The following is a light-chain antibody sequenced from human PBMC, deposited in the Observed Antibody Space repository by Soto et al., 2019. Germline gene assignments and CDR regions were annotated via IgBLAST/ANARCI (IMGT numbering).Light chain of an antibody. Sequence: QSALTQPASVSGSPGQSITISCTGTSSDVGGYAYVSWYQQYPGKAPKLVISEVSHRPSGISGRFSGSKSGNTASLTISGLQVDDEADYFCSSYTTSSPYVFGAGTKLTVL. V-gene: IGLV2-14*01. CDR1: SSDVGGYAY. CDR2: EVS. J-gene: IGLJ1*01. CDR3: SSYTTSSPYV.